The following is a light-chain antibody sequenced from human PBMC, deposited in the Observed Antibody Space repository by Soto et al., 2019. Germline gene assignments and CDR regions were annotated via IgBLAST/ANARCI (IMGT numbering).Light chain of an antibody. V-gene: IGKV1-39*01. J-gene: IGKJ1*01. CDR2: AAS. CDR3: QQTYNVPQT. CDR1: QSIRTY. Sequence: DIQMTQFPSSLSASVGDRVTITCRASQSIRTYLNWFQQKTGKAPSLLIYAASTLQSGVPPRFSGSVSGAEFTLTISSLQPEDTATYYCQQTYNVPQTYGQGTKVEIK.